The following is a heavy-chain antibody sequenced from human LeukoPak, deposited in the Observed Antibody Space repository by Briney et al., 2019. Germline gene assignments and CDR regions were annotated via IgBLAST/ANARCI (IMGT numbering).Heavy chain of an antibody. Sequence: ASVKVSCKASGYTFTSYYMHWVRQAPGQGLEWMGIINPSGGSTSYAQKFQGRVTMTRDTSTSAVYMELSSLRSEDTAVYYCAKRLPIEIAARLYYYYMDVWGKGTTVTVSS. D-gene: IGHD6-6*01. CDR3: AKRLPIEIAARLYYYYMDV. CDR2: INPSGGST. J-gene: IGHJ6*03. V-gene: IGHV1-46*01. CDR1: GYTFTSYY.